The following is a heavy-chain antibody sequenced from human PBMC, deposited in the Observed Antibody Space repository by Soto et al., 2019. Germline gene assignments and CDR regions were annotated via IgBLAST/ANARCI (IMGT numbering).Heavy chain of an antibody. CDR3: SKGIRTSWKIDA. V-gene: IGHV3-23*01. Sequence: VGSLRLSCAASGFTFSSFAMTWVRQVPGMGLEWVSGISASGGSTHYADSVKGRFTISRDNSKNTLYLQMNSLRVEDTAVYFFSKGIRTSWKIDAWGQGTLVTVSS. CDR2: ISASGGST. J-gene: IGHJ5*02. CDR1: GFTFSSFA. D-gene: IGHD1-1*01.